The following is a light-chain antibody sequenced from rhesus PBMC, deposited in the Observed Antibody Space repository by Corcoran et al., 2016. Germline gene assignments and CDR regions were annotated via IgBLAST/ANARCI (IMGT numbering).Light chain of an antibody. J-gene: IGKJ1*01. Sequence: DIQMTQSPFSLSAYVGDRVTITCRASQGISSWVAWYQPKPGKAPTLLIYKASSLQSGVPSRVSASGSGTDFTLTFSSLQPGEFSTYYGAQYNSAPTVGQATKVEIK. CDR3: AQYNSAPT. CDR2: KAS. V-gene: IGKV1-21*01. CDR1: QGISSW.